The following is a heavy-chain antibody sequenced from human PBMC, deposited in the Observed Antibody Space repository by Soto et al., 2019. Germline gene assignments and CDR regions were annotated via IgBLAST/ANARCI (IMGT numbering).Heavy chain of an antibody. CDR3: ASVNILIGYYLDH. Sequence: SETLSLTCTVSGGSISSSSYFWGWIRQPPGKGLEWIGSIYYGGGTYYNPSLKSRVTISVDTSKNQFSLKLSSVTAADTAVYYCASVNILIGYYLDHWGQGTLVTVSS. V-gene: IGHV4-39*01. CDR1: GGSISSSSYF. J-gene: IGHJ4*02. D-gene: IGHD3-9*01. CDR2: IYYGGGT.